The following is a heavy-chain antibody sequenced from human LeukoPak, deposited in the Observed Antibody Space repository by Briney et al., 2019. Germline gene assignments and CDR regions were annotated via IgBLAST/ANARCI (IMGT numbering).Heavy chain of an antibody. D-gene: IGHD2-15*01. CDR1: GLTFSSYG. J-gene: IGHJ3*02. CDR3: ANSGYCSGGSCYIDAFDI. Sequence: GGSLRLSCAASGLTFSSYGMHWVRQAPGKGLEWVAVIRYDGSNKYYADSVKGRFTISRDNSKNTLYPQMNSLRAEDTAVYYCANSGYCSGGSCYIDAFDIWGQGTMVTVSS. CDR2: IRYDGSNK. V-gene: IGHV3-30*02.